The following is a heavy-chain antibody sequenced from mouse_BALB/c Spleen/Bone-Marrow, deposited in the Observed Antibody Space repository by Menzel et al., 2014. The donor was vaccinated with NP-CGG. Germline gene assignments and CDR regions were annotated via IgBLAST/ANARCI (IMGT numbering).Heavy chain of an antibody. CDR1: GFAFXSYD. Sequence: EVKLVESGGGLVKPGGSLKLSCAASGFAFXSYDMSWVRQTPEKRLEWVAYISSGGGSTYYPDTVKGRFTISRDNAKNTLYLHMSSLKSEDTAMYYCARPLYYYGSSPFYAMDYWGQGTSVTVSS. V-gene: IGHV5-12-1*01. D-gene: IGHD1-1*01. J-gene: IGHJ4*01. CDR3: ARPLYYYGSSPFYAMDY. CDR2: ISSGGGST.